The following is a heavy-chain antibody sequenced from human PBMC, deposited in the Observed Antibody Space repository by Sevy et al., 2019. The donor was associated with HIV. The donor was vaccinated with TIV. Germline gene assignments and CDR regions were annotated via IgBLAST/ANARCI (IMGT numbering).Heavy chain of an antibody. Sequence: ASVKVSCKASGYTFTGYYMHWVRQAPGQGLEWMGWINPNSGGTNYAQMFQGRVTMTRDTSISTAYMELSRLRSDDTAVYYCARENSYRFDYWGQGTLVTVSS. CDR1: GYTFTGYY. J-gene: IGHJ4*02. CDR3: ARENSYRFDY. D-gene: IGHD2-2*01. V-gene: IGHV1-2*02. CDR2: INPNSGGT.